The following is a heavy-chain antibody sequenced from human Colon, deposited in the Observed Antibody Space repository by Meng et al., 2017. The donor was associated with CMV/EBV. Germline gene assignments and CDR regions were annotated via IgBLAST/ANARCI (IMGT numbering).Heavy chain of an antibody. V-gene: IGHV5-51*01. CDR2: LYPGSSDT. CDR3: ARGVISKPFDY. J-gene: IGHJ4*02. Sequence: SCTGSAYPFTYGWLACVRQMPGKGLEWMAILYPGSSDTRYSPSFQGRVTVSADKSTDTAYLQWLSLKASDTAMYYCARGVISKPFDYWGQGTLVTVSS. CDR1: AYPFTYGW. D-gene: IGHD3-3*01.